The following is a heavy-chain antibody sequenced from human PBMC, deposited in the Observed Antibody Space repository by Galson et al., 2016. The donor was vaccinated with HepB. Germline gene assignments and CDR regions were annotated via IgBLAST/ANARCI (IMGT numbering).Heavy chain of an antibody. CDR3: TTGTWMQSDY. V-gene: IGHV3-15*01. D-gene: IGHD5-18*01. CDR1: GFTVTHAW. J-gene: IGHJ4*02. CDR2: IKDQTAGGTT. Sequence: SLRLSCAASGFTVTHAWMSWVRLAPGKGLEWVGRIKDQTAGGTTDYAAPVKGRFSISREDSKNTLYLQMNSLKTEDTAIYYCTTGTWMQSDYWGQGTLVTVSS.